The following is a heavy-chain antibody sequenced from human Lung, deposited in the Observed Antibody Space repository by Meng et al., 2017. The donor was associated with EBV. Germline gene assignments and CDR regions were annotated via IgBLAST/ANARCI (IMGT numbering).Heavy chain of an antibody. CDR1: GGPFSSSNW. V-gene: IGHV4-4*02. Sequence: LQEPGPGSGNPAGTPSLTFAGFGGPFSSSNWWSWVRQPPGKGLEWIEEIYHSGSTNYNPSLKSRVTISVDKSKNQFSLKLSSVTAADTAVYYCARVCEVCLDYWGQGTLVTVSS. J-gene: IGHJ4*02. D-gene: IGHD5/OR15-5a*01. CDR2: IYHSGST. CDR3: ARVCEVCLDY.